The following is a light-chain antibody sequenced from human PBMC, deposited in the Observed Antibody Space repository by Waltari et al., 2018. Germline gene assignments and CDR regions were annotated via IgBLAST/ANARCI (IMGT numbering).Light chain of an antibody. V-gene: IGKV3D-15*01. Sequence: EIVMTQSPATLSVSPGERATLSCRASQSVGNNLAWYQQKHGQAHRLLIYAASTRATGTPARFSGSGSGTDFTLTIGSMQSEDFALYYCQQYSSWPPLYTFGQGTRLEIK. CDR1: QSVGNN. CDR2: AAS. CDR3: QQYSSWPPLYT. J-gene: IGKJ2*01.